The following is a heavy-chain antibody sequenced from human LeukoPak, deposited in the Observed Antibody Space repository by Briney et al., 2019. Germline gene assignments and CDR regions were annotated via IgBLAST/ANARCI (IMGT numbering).Heavy chain of an antibody. Sequence: GGSLRLSCAASGFTFSDYNMRWIRQAPGKGLEWVSSISRSGSTKYYADSVKGRFTISRDNAKDSLFLQMNSLRAEDTAVYYCARVLRYCSGGNCYSGGLGYMDVWGKGTTVTVSS. J-gene: IGHJ6*03. CDR2: ISRSGSTK. D-gene: IGHD2-15*01. CDR1: GFTFSDYN. V-gene: IGHV3-11*01. CDR3: ARVLRYCSGGNCYSGGLGYMDV.